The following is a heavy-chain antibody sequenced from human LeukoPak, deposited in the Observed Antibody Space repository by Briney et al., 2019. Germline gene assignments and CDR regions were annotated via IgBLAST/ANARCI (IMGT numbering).Heavy chain of an antibody. J-gene: IGHJ4*02. CDR2: ISGSGGST. Sequence: ETLSLTCTVSGGSISSYYWSWVRQAPGKGLEWVSAISGSGGSTYYADSVKGRFTISRDNSKNTLYLQMNSLRAEDTAVYYCAKNGEYYYDSSGYYYDYWGQGTLVTVSS. CDR3: AKNGEYYYDSSGYYYDY. D-gene: IGHD3-22*01. CDR1: GGSISSYY. V-gene: IGHV3-23*01.